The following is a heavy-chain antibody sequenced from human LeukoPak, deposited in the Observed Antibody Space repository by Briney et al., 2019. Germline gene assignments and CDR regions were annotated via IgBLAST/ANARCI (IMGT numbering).Heavy chain of an antibody. CDR1: GFTFSSYA. Sequence: GGSLRLSCAASGFTFSSYAMHWVRQAPGKGLEWVAVISYDGSNKYYADSVKGRFTISRDNSKTTLYLQMNGLRAEDTAVYYCTTDKRFRTVGYFDYWGQGTLVTVSS. V-gene: IGHV3-30-3*01. J-gene: IGHJ4*02. D-gene: IGHD3/OR15-3a*01. CDR2: ISYDGSNK. CDR3: TTDKRFRTVGYFDY.